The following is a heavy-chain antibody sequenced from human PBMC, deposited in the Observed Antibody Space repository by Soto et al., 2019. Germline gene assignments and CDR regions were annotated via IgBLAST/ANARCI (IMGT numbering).Heavy chain of an antibody. Sequence: PGGSLRLSCAASRVTFSSYSMNWVRQAPGKGLEWVSSISSSSSYIYYADSVKGRFTISRDNAKNSLYLQMNSLRAEDTAVYYCAPGDSSGSYGYWGQGTLVTVSS. CDR2: ISSSSSYI. CDR1: RVTFSSYS. J-gene: IGHJ4*02. CDR3: APGDSSGSYGY. D-gene: IGHD3-22*01. V-gene: IGHV3-21*01.